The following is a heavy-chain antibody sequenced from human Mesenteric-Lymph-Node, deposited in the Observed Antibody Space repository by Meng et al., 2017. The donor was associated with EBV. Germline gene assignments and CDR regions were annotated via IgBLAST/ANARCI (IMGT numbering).Heavy chain of an antibody. CDR2: IHQSGST. CDR1: GGSISSSHW. V-gene: IGHV4-4*02. D-gene: IGHD3-10*01. J-gene: IGHJ5*02. CDR3: ARGLWFRDFLRWFDP. Sequence: QMQLQASGPGLVKPWATLSLPRAVSGGSISSSHWWSWVRQPPGKGLEWIGEIHQSGSTNFNPSLRSRVTMSIDKSNNQFSLKLRSVTAADTAVYYCARGLWFRDFLRWFDPWGQGTLVTVSS.